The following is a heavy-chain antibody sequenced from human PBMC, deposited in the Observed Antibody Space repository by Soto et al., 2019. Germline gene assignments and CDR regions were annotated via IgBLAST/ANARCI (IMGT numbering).Heavy chain of an antibody. CDR1: GGTFSRHA. CDR2: IIPIFGTA. CDR3: ARGWGYDSNDYYYAY. J-gene: IGHJ4*02. Sequence: ASVKVSCKASGGTFSRHAISWVRQAPGQGLEWMGGIIPIFGTANHAQKFQGRVTIIADESTSTVYMELSSLRSEDTAMYYCARGWGYDSNDYYYAYWGQGTLVTVSS. V-gene: IGHV1-69*13. D-gene: IGHD3-22*01.